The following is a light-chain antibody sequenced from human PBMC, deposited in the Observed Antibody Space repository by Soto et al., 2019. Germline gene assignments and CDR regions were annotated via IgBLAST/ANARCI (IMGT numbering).Light chain of an antibody. V-gene: IGLV2-8*01. CDR3: SSYAGSNNVI. J-gene: IGLJ2*01. CDR2: EVS. CDR1: SSDVGGHNY. Sequence: QAVVTQPPSASGSPGQSVTISCTGTSSDVGGHNYVSWYQHHPGKAPKLMLYEVSKRPSGVPDRFSGSKSGNTASLTVSGLQAEDEADYYCSSYAGSNNVIFGGGTKLTVL.